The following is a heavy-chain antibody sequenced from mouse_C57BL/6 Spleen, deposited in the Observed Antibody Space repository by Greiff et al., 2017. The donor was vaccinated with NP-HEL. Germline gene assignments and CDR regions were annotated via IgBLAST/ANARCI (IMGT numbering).Heavy chain of an antibody. Sequence: QVQLQQSGPELVKPGASVKISCKASGYAFSSSWMNWVKQRPGKGLEWIGRIYPGDGDTNYNGKFKGKATLTADKSSSTAYMQLSSLTSEDSAVYFCARSDYDYDGLYYYAMDYWGQGTSVTVSS. J-gene: IGHJ4*01. D-gene: IGHD2-4*01. CDR1: GYAFSSSW. CDR3: ARSDYDYDGLYYYAMDY. CDR2: IYPGDGDT. V-gene: IGHV1-82*01.